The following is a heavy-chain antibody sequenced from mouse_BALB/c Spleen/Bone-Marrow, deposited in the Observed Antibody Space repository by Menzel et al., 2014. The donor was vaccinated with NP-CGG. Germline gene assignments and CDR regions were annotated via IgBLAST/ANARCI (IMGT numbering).Heavy chain of an antibody. CDR3: ARHITTVVADY. CDR1: GFTFSSYA. V-gene: IGHV5-9-3*01. J-gene: IGHJ2*01. CDR2: ISSGGSYT. D-gene: IGHD1-1*01. Sequence: VQLKESGGGLVKPGGSLKLSCAASGFTFSSYAMSWVRQTPEKRLEWVATISSGGSYTYYPDSVKGRFTISRDNAKNTLYLQMSSLRSEDTAIYYCARHITTVVADYWGQGTTLTVSS.